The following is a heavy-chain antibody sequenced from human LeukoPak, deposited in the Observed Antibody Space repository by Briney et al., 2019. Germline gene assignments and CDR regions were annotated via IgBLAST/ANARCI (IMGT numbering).Heavy chain of an antibody. D-gene: IGHD3-10*01. CDR2: INPNSGGT. Sequence: ASVKVSCKAFGYTFTGYYMHWVRQAPGQGLEWMGRINPNSGGTNYAQRFQGRVTMTRDTSISTAYMELSRLRSDDTAVYYCARDPPQAMVRGVGYDYWGQGTLVTVSS. V-gene: IGHV1-2*06. CDR1: GYTFTGYY. CDR3: ARDPPQAMVRGVGYDY. J-gene: IGHJ4*02.